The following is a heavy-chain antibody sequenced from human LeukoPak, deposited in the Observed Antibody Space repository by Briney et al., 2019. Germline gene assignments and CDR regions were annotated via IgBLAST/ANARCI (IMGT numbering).Heavy chain of an antibody. J-gene: IGHJ3*02. V-gene: IGHV4-4*07. CDR2: IYTSGST. CDR1: GGSISSYY. CDR3: ARGVRYYDSSGYSVPAFDI. D-gene: IGHD3-22*01. Sequence: PSETLSLTCTVSGGSISSYYWSWIRQPAGKGLEWIGRIYTSGSTNYNPSLKSRVTMSVDTSKNQFSLKLSSVTAADTAVYYCARGVRYYDSSGYSVPAFDIWGQGTMVTVSS.